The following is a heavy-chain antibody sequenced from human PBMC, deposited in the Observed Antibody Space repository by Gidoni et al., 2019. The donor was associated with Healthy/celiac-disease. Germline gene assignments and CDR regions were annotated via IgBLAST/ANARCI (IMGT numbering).Heavy chain of an antibody. J-gene: IGHJ6*02. Sequence: EVQLVQSGAEVKKPGESLKISCKGSGYSFTSYWIGWVRQMPGKGLEWMGIIYPGDSDTRYSPSFQGQVTISADKSISTAYLQWSSLKASDTAMYYCARLPRYSSSPRAYYYGMDVWGQGTTVTVSS. CDR2: IYPGDSDT. D-gene: IGHD6-13*01. CDR3: ARLPRYSSSPRAYYYGMDV. CDR1: GYSFTSYW. V-gene: IGHV5-51*03.